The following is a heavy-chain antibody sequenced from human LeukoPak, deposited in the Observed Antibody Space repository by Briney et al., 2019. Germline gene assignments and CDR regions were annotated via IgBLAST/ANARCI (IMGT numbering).Heavy chain of an antibody. D-gene: IGHD3-22*01. CDR2: IYYGGST. J-gene: IGHJ4*02. CDR1: GGSISSYY. Sequence: PSETLSLTCTVPGGSISSYYWSWIRQPPGKGLEWIGYIYYGGSTNYNPSLKSRVTISVDTSKNQFSLKLSSVTAADTAVYYCASYSYYYDSSGYFDYWGQGTLVTVSS. V-gene: IGHV4-59*01. CDR3: ASYSYYYDSSGYFDY.